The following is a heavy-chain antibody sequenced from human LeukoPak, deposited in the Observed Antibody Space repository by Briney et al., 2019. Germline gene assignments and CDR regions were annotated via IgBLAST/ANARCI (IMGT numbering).Heavy chain of an antibody. CDR2: RYDGGRD. CDR1: GGSISTYS. Sequence: PSETLSLTCTVSGGSISTYSWSWIRQPPGKGLEWIGCRYDGGRDLYNPSLKSRVTISVDASEKQISLSLRSVTAADTAIYYCANTTRVAPDGRAEYFQHRGQGTLVTVSS. V-gene: IGHV4-59*03. J-gene: IGHJ1*01. D-gene: IGHD5-24*01. CDR3: ANTTRVAPDGRAEYFQH.